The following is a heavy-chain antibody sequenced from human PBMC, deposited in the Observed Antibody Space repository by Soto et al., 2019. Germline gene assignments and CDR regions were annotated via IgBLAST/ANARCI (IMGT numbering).Heavy chain of an antibody. CDR3: ARDSAGTTVITSDY. CDR2: ISAYNGNT. V-gene: IGHV1-18*04. CDR1: GYTFTSYG. J-gene: IGHJ4*02. Sequence: ASVKVSCKASGYTFTSYGISWVRQAPGQGLEWMGWISAYNGNTNYAQKLQGRVTMTTDTSTSTAYMELRSLRSDDTAVYYCARDSAGTTVITSDYWGQGTLVTVYS. D-gene: IGHD4-17*01.